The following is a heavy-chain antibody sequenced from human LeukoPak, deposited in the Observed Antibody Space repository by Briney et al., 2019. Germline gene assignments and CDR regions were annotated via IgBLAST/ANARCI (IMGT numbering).Heavy chain of an antibody. V-gene: IGHV3-30*04. J-gene: IGHJ4*02. CDR2: MSFDVNNK. Sequence: GGSLRLSCAASGFTFSTYAFHWVRQAPGKGLEWVATMSFDVNNKYYADSVRGRFTISRDNSKNTLYLQMNSLRAEDTAVYSCARGYCTSSSCYNDYWGQGTLVTVSS. CDR3: ARGYCTSSSCYNDY. CDR1: GFTFSTYA. D-gene: IGHD2-2*02.